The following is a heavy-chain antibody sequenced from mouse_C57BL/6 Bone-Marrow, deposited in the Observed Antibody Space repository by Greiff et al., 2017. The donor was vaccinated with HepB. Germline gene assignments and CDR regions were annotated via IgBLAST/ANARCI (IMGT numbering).Heavy chain of an antibody. D-gene: IGHD2-4*01. CDR2: ISGGGGNT. CDR1: GFTFCCYT. J-gene: IGHJ3*01. V-gene: IGHV5-9*01. Sequence: VTLMESGGGLVKPGGSLKLSCAASGFTFCCYTMSCVRLTPEKRLEWVATISGGGGNTSYPDSVKGRFTISRDNAKNTLYLQMSSLRSEDTALYYCARPPYDYAWFAYWGQGTLVTVSA. CDR3: ARPPYDYAWFAY.